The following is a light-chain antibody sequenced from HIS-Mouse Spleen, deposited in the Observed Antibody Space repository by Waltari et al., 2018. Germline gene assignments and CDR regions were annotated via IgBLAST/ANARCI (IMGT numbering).Light chain of an antibody. CDR3: MQSIQLRYT. CDR2: EVS. V-gene: IGKV2D-29*01. CDR1: QSLLHSDGKTY. J-gene: IGKJ2*01. Sequence: DIVMTQTPLSLSVTPGQPASISCKSSQSLLHSDGKTYLYWYLQKPGPPPQLLIYEVSNRVSGVPDRFSGSGAGTDFTLKISRVEAEDVGVYYCMQSIQLRYTFGQGTKLEIK.